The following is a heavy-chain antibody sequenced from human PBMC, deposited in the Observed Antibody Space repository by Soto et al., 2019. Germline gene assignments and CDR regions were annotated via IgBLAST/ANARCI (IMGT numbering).Heavy chain of an antibody. D-gene: IGHD6-19*01. CDR1: GVTFSNNA. J-gene: IGHJ3*02. Sequence: GGSLRLSCAASGVTFSNNAMTWVRQAPGMGLDWVSVISDSGGNTYYADSVKGRFTISRDNSKNTLYLQMNSLRAEDTAVYYCAKSTSGSGWFGAFDIWGQGTMVTVSS. V-gene: IGHV3-23*01. CDR2: ISDSGGNT. CDR3: AKSTSGSGWFGAFDI.